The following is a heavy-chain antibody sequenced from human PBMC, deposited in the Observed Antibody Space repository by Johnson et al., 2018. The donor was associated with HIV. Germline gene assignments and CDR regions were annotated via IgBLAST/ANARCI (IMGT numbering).Heavy chain of an antibody. CDR3: AKLRFSEGIVGAGRDAFDI. Sequence: QVQLVESGGGVVQPGRSLRLSYAASGFTFSSYGMHWVRQAPGKGLEWVAVIWYDGSNKYYADSVKGRFTISRDNSKNTLYLQMNRLRAEDTAVYYCAKLRFSEGIVGAGRDAFDIWGQGTMVTVSS. V-gene: IGHV3-33*06. J-gene: IGHJ3*02. CDR2: IWYDGSNK. CDR1: GFTFSSYG. D-gene: IGHD1-26*01.